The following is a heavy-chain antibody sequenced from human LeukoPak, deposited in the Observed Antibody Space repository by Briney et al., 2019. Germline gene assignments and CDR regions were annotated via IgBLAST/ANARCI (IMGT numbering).Heavy chain of an antibody. D-gene: IGHD3-22*01. Sequence: SETLSLTCTVSGGSISSYYWSWIRQPAGKGLEWIGRIHTSGSTNYNPSLKSRVTMSVDTPNNQFSLKLSSVTAADTAVYYCARAPYDSGGYYDYYFDYWGQGTLVTVSS. V-gene: IGHV4-4*07. CDR1: GGSISSYY. CDR2: IHTSGST. CDR3: ARAPYDSGGYYDYYFDY. J-gene: IGHJ4*02.